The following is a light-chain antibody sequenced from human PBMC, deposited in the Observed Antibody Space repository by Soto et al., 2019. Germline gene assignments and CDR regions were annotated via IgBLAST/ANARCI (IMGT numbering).Light chain of an antibody. V-gene: IGKV1-5*01. Sequence: DIQLTQSPSILPASVGDTVSFTFRASQSVSRFLAWYQQKPGKAPKVMISDASKLESGVPTRFSGSGSGTEFTLTIGGLQPDDFATYYCQQFNSYPITFGQGTRLEI. CDR3: QQFNSYPIT. J-gene: IGKJ5*01. CDR1: QSVSRF. CDR2: DAS.